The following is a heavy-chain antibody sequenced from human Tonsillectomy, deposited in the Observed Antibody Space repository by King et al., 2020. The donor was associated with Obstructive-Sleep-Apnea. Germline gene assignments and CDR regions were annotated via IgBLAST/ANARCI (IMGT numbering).Heavy chain of an antibody. CDR1: GGSFSGYY. Sequence: VQLPQWGAGLLKPSETLSLTCAVYGGSFSGYYWSWIRQPPGKGLEWIGEINHSGSTNYNPSLKSRVTISVDTSKNQFSLKLSSVTAADTAVYYCARGFYGSGSPTGMDVWGQGTTVTVSS. CDR3: ARGFYGSGSPTGMDV. CDR2: INHSGST. D-gene: IGHD3-10*01. J-gene: IGHJ6*02. V-gene: IGHV4-34*01.